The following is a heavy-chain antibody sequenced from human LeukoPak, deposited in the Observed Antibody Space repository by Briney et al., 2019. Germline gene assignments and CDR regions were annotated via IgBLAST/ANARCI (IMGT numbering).Heavy chain of an antibody. J-gene: IGHJ4*02. CDR3: ARGLDNTMIRGADY. CDR1: GFTLSIHG. Sequence: GGSLRLSCAASGFTLSIHGMNWVRQGPGKGLEWVSGITGSGGSTYYADSVKGRFTISRDNAKNSLYLQMNSLRADDTAVYYCARGLDNTMIRGADYWGQGTLVTVSS. D-gene: IGHD3-10*01. CDR2: ITGSGGST. V-gene: IGHV3-23*01.